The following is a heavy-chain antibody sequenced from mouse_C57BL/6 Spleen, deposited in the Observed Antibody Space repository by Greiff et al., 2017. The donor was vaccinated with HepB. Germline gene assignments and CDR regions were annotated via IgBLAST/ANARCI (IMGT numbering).Heavy chain of an antibody. CDR3: ARDGPYWYFDV. CDR1: GYTFTSYG. Sequence: LQESGAELARPGASVKLSCKASGYTFTSYGISWVKQRTGQGLEWIGEIYPRSGNTYYNEKFKGKATLTADKSSSTAYMELRSLTSEDSAVYFCARDGPYWYFDVWGTGTTVTVSS. D-gene: IGHD2-3*01. CDR2: IYPRSGNT. V-gene: IGHV1-81*01. J-gene: IGHJ1*03.